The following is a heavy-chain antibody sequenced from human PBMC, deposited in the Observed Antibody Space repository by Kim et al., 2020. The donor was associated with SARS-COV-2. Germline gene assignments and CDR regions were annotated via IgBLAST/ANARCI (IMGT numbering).Heavy chain of an antibody. CDR2: ISWNSGSI. V-gene: IGHV3-9*01. Sequence: GGSLRLSCAASGFTFDDYAMHWVRQAPGKGLEWVSGISWNSGSIGYADSVKGRFTISRDNAKNSLYLQMNSLRAEDTALYYCAKELGFGELLYYGMDVWGQGTTVTVSS. J-gene: IGHJ6*02. D-gene: IGHD3-10*01. CDR3: AKELGFGELLYYGMDV. CDR1: GFTFDDYA.